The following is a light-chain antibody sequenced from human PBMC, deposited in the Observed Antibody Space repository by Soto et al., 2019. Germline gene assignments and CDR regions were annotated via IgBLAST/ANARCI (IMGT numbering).Light chain of an antibody. CDR3: AAWDDSLNAVV. V-gene: IGLV1-44*01. CDR2: TNH. Sequence: QSVLTQPPSVSGTPGQKVSISCSGSASNLGGNPVNWYQHLPGAAPKLLIYTNHQRPSGVPDRFSGSKSGTSASLAISGIRSEDEADFYCAAWDDSLNAVVFGGGTKVTVL. J-gene: IGLJ2*01. CDR1: ASNLGGNP.